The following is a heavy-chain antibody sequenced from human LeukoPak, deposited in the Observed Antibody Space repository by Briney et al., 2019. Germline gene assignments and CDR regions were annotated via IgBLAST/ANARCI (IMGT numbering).Heavy chain of an antibody. V-gene: IGHV4-61*01. CDR2: IYYSGST. J-gene: IGHJ4*02. D-gene: IGHD6-13*01. CDR1: GGSVSSGSYY. Sequence: SETLSLTCTVSGGSVSSGSYYWNWIRQPPGKGLEWIGYIYYSGSTKYNPSLKSRVTISVDTSKNQFSLKLSSVTAADTAVYYCARVYGSSWLYYFDYWGQGTLVTVSS. CDR3: ARVYGSSWLYYFDY.